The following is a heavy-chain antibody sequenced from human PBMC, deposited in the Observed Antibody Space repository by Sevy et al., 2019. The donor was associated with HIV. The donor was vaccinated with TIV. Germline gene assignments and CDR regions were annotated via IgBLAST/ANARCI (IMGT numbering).Heavy chain of an antibody. CDR3: AITREYYSDTSGYFDY. D-gene: IGHD3-22*01. Sequence: ASVKVSCRISRYSLNKFSMHWVRQAPGKGLEWMGSFDPEDGERIYAQKFQGRVSMTEDTSTDTAYMELSSLRPDDTAVYYCAITREYYSDTSGYFDYWGQGTLVTVSS. V-gene: IGHV1-24*01. J-gene: IGHJ4*02. CDR2: FDPEDGER. CDR1: RYSLNKFS.